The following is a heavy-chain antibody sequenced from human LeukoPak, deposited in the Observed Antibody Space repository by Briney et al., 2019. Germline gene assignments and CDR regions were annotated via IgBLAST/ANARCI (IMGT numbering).Heavy chain of an antibody. V-gene: IGHV3-23*01. CDR3: AIDPNWGTHS. J-gene: IGHJ4*02. CDR1: GFTFSTYT. Sequence: PGGSLRLSCAPSGFTFSTYTMYWVRHPPGKRLEWVSIIGSSGGGIHYADSVKGRFTISRDNSKNALYLQMNSLRVEDTAVYYCAIDPNWGTHSWGQGVLVTVSS. D-gene: IGHD7-27*01. CDR2: IGSSGGGI.